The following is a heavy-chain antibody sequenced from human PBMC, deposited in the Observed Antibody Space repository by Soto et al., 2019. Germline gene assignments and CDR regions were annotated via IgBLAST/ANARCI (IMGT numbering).Heavy chain of an antibody. Sequence: PGESLKISCKGAGYSFTSYWISWVRQMPGKGLEWMGRIDPSDSYTNYSPSFQGHVTISADKSISTAYLQWSSLKASDTAMYYCASLLSHCSSTSCYRYGMDVWGQGTTVTVS. V-gene: IGHV5-10-1*01. CDR3: ASLLSHCSSTSCYRYGMDV. CDR1: GYSFTSYW. D-gene: IGHD2-2*02. J-gene: IGHJ6*02. CDR2: IDPSDSYT.